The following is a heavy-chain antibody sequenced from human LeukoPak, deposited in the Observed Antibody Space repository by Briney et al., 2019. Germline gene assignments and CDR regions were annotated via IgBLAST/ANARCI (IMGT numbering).Heavy chain of an antibody. V-gene: IGHV3-74*01. D-gene: IGHD3-10*01. CDR3: ARSTLWFGADY. Sequence: PGGSLRLSCAASAFTFNSYWLHWVRQVPGEGLVWVSRINSDGSSTTYAGSVKGRFTISRDNAKNTLYLQMNSLRAEDTAVYYCARSTLWFGADYWGQGTLVTVSS. CDR2: INSDGSST. CDR1: AFTFNSYW. J-gene: IGHJ4*02.